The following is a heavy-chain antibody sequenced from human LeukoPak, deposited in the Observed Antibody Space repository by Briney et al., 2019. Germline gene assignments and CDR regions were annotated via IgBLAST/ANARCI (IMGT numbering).Heavy chain of an antibody. CDR3: AREKYSGSYQSVAFDI. Sequence: GASVKVSCKASGYTFTSYGISWVRQAPGQGLEWMGWISAYNGNTNYAQKLQGRVTMTTDTSTSTAYMELRSLRSDDTAVYYCAREKYSGSYQSVAFDIWGQGTMVTVSS. D-gene: IGHD1-26*01. V-gene: IGHV1-18*01. J-gene: IGHJ3*02. CDR1: GYTFTSYG. CDR2: ISAYNGNT.